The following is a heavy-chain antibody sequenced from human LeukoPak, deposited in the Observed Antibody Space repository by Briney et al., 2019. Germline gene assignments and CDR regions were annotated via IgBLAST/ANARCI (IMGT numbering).Heavy chain of an antibody. V-gene: IGHV4-4*02. CDR2: IYHRGNT. CDR1: HAFITNSHW. D-gene: IGHD7-27*01. CDR3: ASLGTGDRVY. Sequence: TLSLPCFVSHAFITNSHWGSSARQPLGKGMEWIGEIYHRGNTNYNQSVKSRVTISVDTSKSQCSLKLSSVTAADTAVHYCASLGTGDRVYWGQGTLVSVSS. J-gene: IGHJ4*02.